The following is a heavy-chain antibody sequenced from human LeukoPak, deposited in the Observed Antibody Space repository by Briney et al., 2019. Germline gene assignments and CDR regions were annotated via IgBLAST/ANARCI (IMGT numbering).Heavy chain of an antibody. CDR1: GYTFTGHY. Sequence: ASVKVSCKASGYTFTGHYVHWVRQAPGQGLEWMGWINPVSGDTSYPQKFQGRVTMTRDTSISAAYMELNSLTSDDTAVYYCARVTTEDFHFYYMDVWGIGTTVTVSS. CDR3: ARVTTEDFHFYYMDV. V-gene: IGHV1-2*02. J-gene: IGHJ6*03. CDR2: INPVSGDT. D-gene: IGHD2/OR15-2a*01.